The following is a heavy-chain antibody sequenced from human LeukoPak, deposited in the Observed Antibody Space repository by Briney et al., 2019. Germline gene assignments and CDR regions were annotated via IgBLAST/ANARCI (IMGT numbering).Heavy chain of an antibody. Sequence: GGSLRLSCAASGFTFTNYAMNWVRQAPGKGLEWVATVSYDGTDTSYADSVKGRFAIFRDNSKNTLYLQMNSLRAEDTAVYYCTRGYVGIDYWGQGTLVTVSS. J-gene: IGHJ4*02. D-gene: IGHD5-12*01. CDR2: VSYDGTDT. CDR3: TRGYVGIDY. V-gene: IGHV3-30*09. CDR1: GFTFTNYA.